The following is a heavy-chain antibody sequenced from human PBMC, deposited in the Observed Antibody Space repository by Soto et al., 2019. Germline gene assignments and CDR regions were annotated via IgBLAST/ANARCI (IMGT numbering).Heavy chain of an antibody. CDR1: GGSFSGYY. D-gene: IGHD2-21*01. V-gene: IGHV4-34*01. Sequence: PSETLSLTCAVYGGSFSGYYWSWIRQPPGKGLEWIGEINHSGSTNYNPSLKSRVTISVDTSKNQFSLKLSSVTAADTAVYYCARFNIAIDPFDIWGQGTMVTV. CDR2: INHSGST. J-gene: IGHJ3*02. CDR3: ARFNIAIDPFDI.